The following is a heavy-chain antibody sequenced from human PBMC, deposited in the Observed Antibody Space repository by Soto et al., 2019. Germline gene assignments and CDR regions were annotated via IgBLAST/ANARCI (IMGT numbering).Heavy chain of an antibody. D-gene: IGHD3-22*01. J-gene: IGHJ4*02. Sequence: QVQLQQWGAGLLKPSETLSLTCAVYGGSFSAYYWSWIRQPPGKGLEWIGEVNDGGRPNYSVSLKSRLTIPLDTSKNQFSLKLSSVTAADTAVYYCARLGYYHSGGPPWGQGTPVTVSS. V-gene: IGHV4-34*01. CDR2: VNDGGRP. CDR1: GGSFSAYY. CDR3: ARLGYYHSGGPP.